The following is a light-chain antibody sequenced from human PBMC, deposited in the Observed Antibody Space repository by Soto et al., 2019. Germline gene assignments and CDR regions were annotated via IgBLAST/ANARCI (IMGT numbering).Light chain of an antibody. Sequence: SYELTQPPSVSVSPGQTASITCSGAKLGDTYACWYQQKPGQSPVLVIYQDSKRPSGIPERFSGSNSGNTATLTISGTQPMDEADYYCQAWDSSLRVVFGGGTKVTVL. CDR3: QAWDSSLRVV. J-gene: IGLJ2*01. CDR2: QDS. CDR1: KLGDTY. V-gene: IGLV3-1*01.